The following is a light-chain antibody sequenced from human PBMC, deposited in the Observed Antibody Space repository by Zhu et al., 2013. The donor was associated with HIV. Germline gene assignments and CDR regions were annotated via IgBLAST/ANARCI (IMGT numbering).Light chain of an antibody. CDR3: QQYNSYLLT. CDR1: QSVSKW. J-gene: IGKJ4*01. Sequence: EIQMTQTPSTLPASVGDRVTITCRASQSVSKWVAWYQQKPGKAPKLLIYDASSLESGVPSRFSGSGSGTEFTLTISSLQPDDFATYYCQQYNSYLLTFGGGTKVEIK. V-gene: IGKV1-5*01. CDR2: DAS.